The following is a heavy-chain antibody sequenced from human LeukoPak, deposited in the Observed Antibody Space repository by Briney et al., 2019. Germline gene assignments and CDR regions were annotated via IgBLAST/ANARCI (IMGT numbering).Heavy chain of an antibody. CDR3: AKGQQWLADFDY. Sequence: GGSLRLSCAASGFTVSSNYMSWVRQAPGKGLEWVSAISGSGGSTYYADSVKGRFTISRDNSKNTLYLQMNSLRAEDTAVYYCAKGQQWLADFDYWGQGTLVTVSS. D-gene: IGHD6-19*01. CDR2: ISGSGGST. J-gene: IGHJ4*02. CDR1: GFTVSSNY. V-gene: IGHV3-23*01.